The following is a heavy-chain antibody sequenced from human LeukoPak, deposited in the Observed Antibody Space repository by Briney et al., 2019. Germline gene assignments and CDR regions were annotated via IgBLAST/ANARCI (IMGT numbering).Heavy chain of an antibody. J-gene: IGHJ4*02. CDR3: ARDLRTPTYRTPIAVAGY. Sequence: GGSLRLSCAASGFTFSDYYMSWIRQATGKGLEWVSYISKRGTPIYYVDSVKGRFTISRDNTKNSLYLQMTSLRAEDTAVYYCARDLRTPTYRTPIAVAGYRGQGTQVSFSS. D-gene: IGHD6-19*01. CDR2: ISKRGTPI. CDR1: GFTFSDYY. V-gene: IGHV3-11*01.